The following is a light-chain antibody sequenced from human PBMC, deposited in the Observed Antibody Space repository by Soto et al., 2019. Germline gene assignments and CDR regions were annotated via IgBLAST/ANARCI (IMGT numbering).Light chain of an antibody. V-gene: IGLV2-23*02. CDR2: EVS. J-gene: IGLJ3*02. CDR1: SSDVGSYNL. CDR3: CSYASRTTWV. Sequence: QSALTQPASVSGSPGQSITISCTGTSSDVGSYNLVSWYQQHPGKAPKLMIYEVSKRPSGVSYRFSGSKSGTTASLTNSGLQAEDEADYYCCSYASRTTWVFGGGTKLTVL.